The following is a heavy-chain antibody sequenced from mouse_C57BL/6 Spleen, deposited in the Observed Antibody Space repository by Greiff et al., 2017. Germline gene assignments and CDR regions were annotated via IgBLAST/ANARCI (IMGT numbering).Heavy chain of an antibody. Sequence: VQLQQSGPELVKPGASVKISCKASGYAFSSSWMPWVKQRPGKGLEWFGRIYPGDGVTNYNGKFKGKATLTADKYSSTAYMQRSSLTSEDSAVYFCASGKEFDDWGQGTTLTVAS. V-gene: IGHV1-82*01. CDR3: ASGKEFDD. CDR2: IYPGDGVT. D-gene: IGHD4-1*01. CDR1: GYAFSSSW. J-gene: IGHJ2*01.